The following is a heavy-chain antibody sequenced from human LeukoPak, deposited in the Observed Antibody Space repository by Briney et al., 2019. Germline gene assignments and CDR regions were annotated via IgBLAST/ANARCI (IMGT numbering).Heavy chain of an antibody. CDR1: GFALKSYS. V-gene: IGHV3-30*02. J-gene: IGHJ3*02. D-gene: IGHD1-26*01. CDR2: IRYDGSNK. Sequence: PGGSLRLSCAGSGFALKSYSLSWVRQAPGKGLEWVAFIRYDGSNKYYADSVKGRFTISRDNSKNTLYLQMNSLRAEDTAVYYCGKARRPPVPKWELLSGDDAFDIWGQGTMVTVSS. CDR3: GKARRPPVPKWELLSGDDAFDI.